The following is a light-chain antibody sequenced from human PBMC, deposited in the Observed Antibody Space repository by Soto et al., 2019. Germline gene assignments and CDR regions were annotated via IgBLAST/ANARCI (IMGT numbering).Light chain of an antibody. CDR1: QSISSW. Sequence: DIQMTQSPSTLSASVGDRVTITCRASQSISSWLAWYQQKPGKAPKLLIYDASSLESGVPLRFSGCGSGTEFTLTISSLQPDDFATYYCQQYNSYSALTFGGGTKVDI. V-gene: IGKV1-5*01. CDR3: QQYNSYSALT. J-gene: IGKJ4*01. CDR2: DAS.